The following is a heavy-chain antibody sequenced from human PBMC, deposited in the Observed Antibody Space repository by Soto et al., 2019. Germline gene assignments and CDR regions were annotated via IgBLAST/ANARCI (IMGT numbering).Heavy chain of an antibody. J-gene: IGHJ6*02. CDR2: INPSGGST. Sequence: AXVKVSCKASGYTFTSYYMHWVRQAPGQGLEWMGIINPSGGSTSYAQKFQGRVTMTRDTSTSTVYMELSSLRSEDTAVYYCARSGSGSSHYYYYAMDVWGQGTTVTVSS. CDR3: ARSGSGSSHYYYYAMDV. V-gene: IGHV1-46*01. D-gene: IGHD3-10*01. CDR1: GYTFTSYY.